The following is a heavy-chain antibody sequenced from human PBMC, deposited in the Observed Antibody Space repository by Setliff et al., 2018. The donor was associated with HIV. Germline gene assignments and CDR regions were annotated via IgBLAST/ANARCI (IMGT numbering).Heavy chain of an antibody. V-gene: IGHV1-69*13. CDR2: IIPIFGTA. Sequence: SVKVSCKASGDTFSNFAISWVRQAPGQGLEWMGGIIPIFGTANYAQKFQARVTITAYESTSTAYMELSSLRSEDTAVYYCARDSGYCANVVCSDNYWGQGTLVTVSS. D-gene: IGHD2-8*01. CDR1: GDTFSNFA. J-gene: IGHJ4*02. CDR3: ARDSGYCANVVCSDNY.